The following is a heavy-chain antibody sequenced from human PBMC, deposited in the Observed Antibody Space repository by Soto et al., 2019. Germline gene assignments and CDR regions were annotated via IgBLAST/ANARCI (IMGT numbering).Heavy chain of an antibody. CDR3: ARGLVVVLSGKEAVINSHFDS. V-gene: IGHV4-31*03. J-gene: IGHJ4*02. CDR2: IYNSGAT. Sequence: PSETLSLTCTVSDDSIKSGGSYWSWVRQHPGKGLEGISFIYNSGATYYNPSLTTRVVASIDKSQNRFSLKVNSVTAADTAVYFCARGLVVVLSGKEAVINSHFDSWGPGTLVTVS. CDR1: DDSIKSGGSY. D-gene: IGHD3-9*01.